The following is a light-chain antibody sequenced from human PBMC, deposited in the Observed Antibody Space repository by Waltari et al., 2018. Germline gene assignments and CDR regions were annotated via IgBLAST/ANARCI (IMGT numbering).Light chain of an antibody. J-gene: IGKJ4*01. Sequence: IQVTQSPSSLSASVGDRLMITCRTSQAIRNGLSWYQQQPGQAPKLLIYAASTLRSGVPSRFRGSGSGTDFTLTIDSLQPEDVATYYCLQDYTTPLTFGGGTKVEIK. CDR2: AAS. V-gene: IGKV1-27*01. CDR3: LQDYTTPLT. CDR1: QAIRNG.